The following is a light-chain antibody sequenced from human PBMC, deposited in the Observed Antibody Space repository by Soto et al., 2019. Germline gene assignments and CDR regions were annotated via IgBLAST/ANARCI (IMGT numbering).Light chain of an antibody. V-gene: IGKV3-20*01. CDR2: GAS. CDR3: QQYGSSPGT. J-gene: IGKJ1*01. Sequence: EIVLTQSPDTLSLSPEERASLSCWASQSVSSSQLAWYQQKPGQAPRLLIYGASSRATAIPDRFSGSGSGTDFTLTISRLEPEDSAVYYCQQYGSSPGTLGQGTKVEIK. CDR1: QSVSSSQ.